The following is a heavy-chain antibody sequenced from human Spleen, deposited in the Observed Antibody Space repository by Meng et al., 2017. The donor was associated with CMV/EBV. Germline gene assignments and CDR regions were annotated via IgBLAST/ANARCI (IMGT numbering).Heavy chain of an antibody. Sequence: SCKAPGYTFTSYDINWVRQATGQGLEWMGWMNPNSGNTGYAQKFQGRVTMTRNTSISTAYMELSSLRSEDTAVYYCAREVVDGYYFDYWGQGTLVTVSS. J-gene: IGHJ4*02. CDR2: MNPNSGNT. V-gene: IGHV1-8*01. CDR1: GYTFTSYD. CDR3: AREVVDGYYFDY. D-gene: IGHD3/OR15-3a*01.